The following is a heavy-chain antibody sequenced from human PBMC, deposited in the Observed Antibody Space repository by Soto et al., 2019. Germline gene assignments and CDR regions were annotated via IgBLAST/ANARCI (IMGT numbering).Heavy chain of an antibody. Sequence: GGSLRLSCAASGFTFSDYYMSWIRQAPGKGLEWVSYISSSGSTIYYADSVKGRFTISRDNAKNSLYLQMNSLRAEDTAVYYCARDYTMGLYNWLDPWGQGTLVTVSS. D-gene: IGHD1-26*01. CDR1: GFTFSDYY. CDR3: ARDYTMGLYNWLDP. J-gene: IGHJ5*02. V-gene: IGHV3-11*01. CDR2: ISSSGSTI.